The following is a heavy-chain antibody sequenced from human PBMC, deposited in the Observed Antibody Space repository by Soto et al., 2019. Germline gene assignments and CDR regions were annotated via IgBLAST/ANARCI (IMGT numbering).Heavy chain of an antibody. D-gene: IGHD2-8*01. CDR1: GGSISSYY. V-gene: IGHV4-59*01. CDR3: ARGGYCTNGVCYDYYYHYMDV. Sequence: PSETLSLTCTVSGGSISSYYGSWIRQPPGKGLEWIGYIYYSGSTNYNPSLKSRVTISVDTSKNQFSLKLSSVTAADTAVYYCARGGYCTNGVCYDYYYHYMDVWGKGTTVTVSS. CDR2: IYYSGST. J-gene: IGHJ6*03.